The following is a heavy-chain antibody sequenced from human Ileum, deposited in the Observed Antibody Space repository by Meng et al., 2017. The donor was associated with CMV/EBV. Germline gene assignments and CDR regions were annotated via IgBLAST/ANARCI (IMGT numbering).Heavy chain of an antibody. J-gene: IGHJ4*02. CDR2: ISSSSRTI. CDR1: GFTFSSYS. Sequence: GSLRLSCAASGFTFSSYSMNWVRQAPGKGLEWVSYISSSSRTIYYADSVKGRFTISRDNAKNSLYLQMKSLRAEDTAVYYCARPSDGYNYPYWGQGTLVTVSS. D-gene: IGHD5-24*01. CDR3: ARPSDGYNYPY. V-gene: IGHV3-48*04.